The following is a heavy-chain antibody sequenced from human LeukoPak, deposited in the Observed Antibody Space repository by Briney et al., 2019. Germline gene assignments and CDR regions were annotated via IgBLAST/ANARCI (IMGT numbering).Heavy chain of an antibody. CDR2: IYSGGST. D-gene: IGHD5-24*01. CDR3: ARSSRDVDAFDI. J-gene: IGHJ3*02. Sequence: GGSLRLSCAASGFTVSSNHMNWVRQAPGKGLEWVSVIYSGGSTYYADSLKGRFTISRDNSKNTPYVQMNSLRAEDTAVYYCARSSRDVDAFDIWGQGTMVTVSS. V-gene: IGHV3-66*02. CDR1: GFTVSSNH.